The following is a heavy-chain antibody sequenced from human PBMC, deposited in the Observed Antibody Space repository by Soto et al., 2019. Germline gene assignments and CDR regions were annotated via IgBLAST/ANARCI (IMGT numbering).Heavy chain of an antibody. CDR1: GYTFTGYY. CDR3: AAGNYYDSSGPEYFQH. CDR2: INPNSGGT. J-gene: IGHJ1*01. V-gene: IGHV1-2*04. Sequence: ASVKVSCKASGYTFTGYYMHWVRQAPGQGLEWMGWINPNSGGTSYAQKFQGWVTMTRDTSISTAYMELSRLRSDDTAVYYCAAGNYYDSSGPEYFQHWGQGTLVTVS. D-gene: IGHD3-22*01.